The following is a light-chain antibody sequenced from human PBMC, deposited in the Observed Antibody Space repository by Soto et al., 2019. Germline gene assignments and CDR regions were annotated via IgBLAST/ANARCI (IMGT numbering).Light chain of an antibody. CDR3: AAWDDSLNGLWV. V-gene: IGLV1-44*01. J-gene: IGLJ3*02. CDR2: RDN. Sequence: QSVLTQPPSASETPGQRVTISCSGSSSNIGRNSVNWYQQVPGTAPKLLIYRDNQRPSGVPDRFSGSKSGTSASLAISGLQSDDEADYYCAAWDDSLNGLWVFGGGTKVTVL. CDR1: SSNIGRNS.